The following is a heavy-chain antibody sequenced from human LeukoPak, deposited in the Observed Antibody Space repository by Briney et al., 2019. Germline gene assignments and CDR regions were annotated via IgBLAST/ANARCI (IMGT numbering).Heavy chain of an antibody. CDR3: ARVLAVTTYWFDP. D-gene: IGHD4-17*01. CDR1: GYTFTGYY. CDR2: INPNSGGT. J-gene: IGHJ5*02. Sequence: GASVKVSCKASGYTFTGYYMHWVRQAPGQGLEWMGRINPNSGGTNYAQKFQGRVTMTRDTSISTAYMELSRLRSDDTAVYYCARVLAVTTYWFDPWGQGTLVTVSS. V-gene: IGHV1-2*06.